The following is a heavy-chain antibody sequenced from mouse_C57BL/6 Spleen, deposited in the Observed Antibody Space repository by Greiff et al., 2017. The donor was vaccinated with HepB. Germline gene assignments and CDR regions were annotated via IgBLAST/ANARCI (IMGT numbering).Heavy chain of an antibody. V-gene: IGHV5-17*01. CDR3: ARNQLGDY. Sequence: EVHLVESGGGLVKPGGSLKLSCAASGFTFSDYGMHWVRQAPEKGLEWVAYISSGSSTIYYADKVKGRFTISRDNAKTTLFLQMTSLRSEDTAMYYCARNQLGDYWGQGTTLTVSS. J-gene: IGHJ2*01. D-gene: IGHD4-1*02. CDR1: GFTFSDYG. CDR2: ISSGSSTI.